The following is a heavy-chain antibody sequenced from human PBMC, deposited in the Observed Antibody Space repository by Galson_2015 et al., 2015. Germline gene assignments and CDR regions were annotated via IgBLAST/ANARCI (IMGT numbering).Heavy chain of an antibody. CDR1: GFTFSSYA. V-gene: IGHV3-30-3*01. D-gene: IGHD6-6*01. CDR3: ARRGMGDYSSSGRNYFDY. J-gene: IGHJ4*02. Sequence: SLRLSCAASGFTFSSYAMHWVRQAPGKGLEWVAVISYDGSNKYYADSVKGRFTISRDNSKNTLYLQMNSLRAEDTAVYYCARRGMGDYSSSGRNYFDYWGQGTLVTVSS. CDR2: ISYDGSNK.